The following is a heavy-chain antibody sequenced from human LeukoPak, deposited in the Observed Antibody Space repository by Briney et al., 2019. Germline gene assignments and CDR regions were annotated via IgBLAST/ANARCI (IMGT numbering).Heavy chain of an antibody. J-gene: IGHJ4*02. D-gene: IGHD1-26*01. CDR2: IYYSGST. CDR1: GGSISSYY. Sequence: SETLSLTCTVSGGSISSYYWSWIRQPPGKGLEWIGYIYYSGSTNYNPSLKSRVTISVDTSKNQFSLKLSSVTAADTAVYYCARVGSGTYRYFDYWGQGTLVTVSS. V-gene: IGHV4-59*01. CDR3: ARVGSGTYRYFDY.